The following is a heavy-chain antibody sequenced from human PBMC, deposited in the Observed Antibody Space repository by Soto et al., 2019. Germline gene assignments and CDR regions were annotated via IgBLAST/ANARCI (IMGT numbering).Heavy chain of an antibody. Sequence: QVQLVESGGGVVQPGRSLRLSCAASGFTFSSYGMHWVRQAPGKGLEWVAVISYDGSNKYYADSVKGRFTISRDNSKNTLYLQMNSLRAEDTAVYYCTKVVAARPFLAIDSWGEGTLVTVSS. V-gene: IGHV3-30*18. CDR1: GFTFSSYG. J-gene: IGHJ4*02. D-gene: IGHD6-6*01. CDR3: TKVVAARPFLAIDS. CDR2: ISYDGSNK.